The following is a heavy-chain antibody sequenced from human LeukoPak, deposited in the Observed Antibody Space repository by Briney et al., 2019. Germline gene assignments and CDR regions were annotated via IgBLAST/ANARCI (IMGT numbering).Heavy chain of an antibody. D-gene: IGHD3-22*01. CDR1: GGSISSYY. J-gene: IGHJ5*02. CDR2: IYYSGST. V-gene: IGHV4-59*01. Sequence: PSETLSLTCTVSGGSISSYYWSWIRQPPGKGLEWIGYIYYSGSTNYNPSLKSRVTISVDTSKNQFSLKLSSVTAADTAVYYCARGGGTNYYYDSSWFDPWGQGTLVTVSS. CDR3: ARGGGTNYYYDSSWFDP.